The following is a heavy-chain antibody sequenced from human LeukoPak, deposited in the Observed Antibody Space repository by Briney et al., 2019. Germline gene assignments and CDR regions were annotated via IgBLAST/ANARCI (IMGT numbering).Heavy chain of an antibody. J-gene: IGHJ4*02. CDR1: GGSISSGSHY. D-gene: IGHD3-3*01. CDR3: ATMPESLWNGVVPF. Sequence: SETLSLTCTVSGGSISSGSHYWSWIRQPPGTGLEWIGHIYHSGGTYYKPSLKSRVTISVDRSKNQFSLNLSSVTAADTAVYYCATMPESLWNGVVPFWGQGTLVTVSS. V-gene: IGHV4-30-2*01. CDR2: IYHSGGT.